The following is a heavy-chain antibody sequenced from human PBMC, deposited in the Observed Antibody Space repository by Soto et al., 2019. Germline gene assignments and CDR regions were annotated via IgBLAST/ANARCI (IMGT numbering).Heavy chain of an antibody. D-gene: IGHD3-22*01. J-gene: IGHJ3*02. Sequence: ASVKVSCKASGYTFTSYDINWVRQATGQGLEWMGWMNPNSGNTDYAQKFQGRVTMTRNTSISTAYMELSSLRSEDTAVYYCARDSTQEYDSSGFWAFDIWGQGTMVTVSS. CDR3: ARDSTQEYDSSGFWAFDI. V-gene: IGHV1-8*01. CDR2: MNPNSGNT. CDR1: GYTFTSYD.